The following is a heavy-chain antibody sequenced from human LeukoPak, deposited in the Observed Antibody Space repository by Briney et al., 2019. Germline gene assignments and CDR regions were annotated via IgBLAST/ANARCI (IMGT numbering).Heavy chain of an antibody. Sequence: SETLSLTCTVSGGSISSYYWSWIRQPAGKGLEWIGRIYTSGSTNYNPFLKSRVTMSVDTSKNQFSLKLSSVTAADTAGYYCARGRGATPPYYYGMDVWGQGTTVTVSS. CDR1: GGSISSYY. CDR2: IYTSGST. CDR3: ARGRGATPPYYYGMDV. J-gene: IGHJ6*02. D-gene: IGHD3-10*01. V-gene: IGHV4-4*07.